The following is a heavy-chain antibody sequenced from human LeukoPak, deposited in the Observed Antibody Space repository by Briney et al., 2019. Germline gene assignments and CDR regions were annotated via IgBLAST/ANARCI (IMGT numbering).Heavy chain of an antibody. J-gene: IGHJ4*02. D-gene: IGHD3-10*01. CDR1: GGSITNNNW. Sequence: SETLSLTCAVSGGSITNNNWWCWVRQPPGKGLEWIGEIYHSGSTNYNPSLKSRVTISVDKSNNQFSLRLNSVTAADTAVYYCARGNYGSGSYEMFFDYWGQGTLVTVSS. CDR3: ARGNYGSGSYEMFFDY. CDR2: IYHSGST. V-gene: IGHV4-4*02.